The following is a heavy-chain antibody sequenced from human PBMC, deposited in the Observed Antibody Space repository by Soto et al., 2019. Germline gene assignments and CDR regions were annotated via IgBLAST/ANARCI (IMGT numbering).Heavy chain of an antibody. D-gene: IGHD2-15*01. CDR2: IYHSGST. CDR1: GGSISSSNW. Sequence: QVQLQESGPGLVKPSGTLSLTCAVSGGSISSSNWWSWVRQPPGKGLEWIGEIYHSGSTNYNPSLECRVTISVDKAKSQFSLRLSSVTAADTAVYYCARAGRGYCSGGSCYSGLHGMDVWGQGTTVTVSS. V-gene: IGHV4-4*02. CDR3: ARAGRGYCSGGSCYSGLHGMDV. J-gene: IGHJ6*02.